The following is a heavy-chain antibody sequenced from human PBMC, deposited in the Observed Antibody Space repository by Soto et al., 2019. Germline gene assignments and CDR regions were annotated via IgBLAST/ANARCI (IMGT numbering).Heavy chain of an antibody. V-gene: IGHV1-18*01. J-gene: IGHJ4*02. CDR3: ARGGDDYVWGSYRPPDY. CDR1: GYTFTSYG. CDR2: ISAYNGNT. Sequence: ASVKVSCKASGYTFTSYGISWVRQAPGQGLEWMGWISAYNGNTNYAQKLQGRVTMTTDTSTSTAYMELRSLRSDDTAVYYCARGGDDYVWGSYRPPDYWGQGTLVTVSS. D-gene: IGHD3-16*02.